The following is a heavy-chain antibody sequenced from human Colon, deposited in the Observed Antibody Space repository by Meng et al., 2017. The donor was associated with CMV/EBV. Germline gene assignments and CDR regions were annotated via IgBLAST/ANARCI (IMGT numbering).Heavy chain of an antibody. CDR3: ARESTIFGVVTLTIPIDAFDI. CDR1: GFSFSSYA. CDR2: TSYDGNKD. D-gene: IGHD3-3*01. V-gene: IGHV3-30*04. J-gene: IGHJ3*02. Sequence: GSLRLSCVVSGFSFSSYAMNWVRQAPGKGLEWVAVTSYDGNKDWYADSVKGRFTISRDNSKDTLYLQMNSLTREDTGVYYCARESTIFGVVTLTIPIDAFDIWGEGTMVTVSS.